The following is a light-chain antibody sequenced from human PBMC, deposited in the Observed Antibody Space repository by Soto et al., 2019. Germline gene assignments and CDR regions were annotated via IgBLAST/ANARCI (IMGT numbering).Light chain of an antibody. CDR2: DVS. V-gene: IGLV2-14*01. CDR1: SSDVGGYKY. CDR3: SSYTSSSTYV. Sequence: QSALTQPASVSGSPGQSITISCTGSSSDVGGYKYVSWYQQYPGKAPKLMIYDVSNRPSGVSNRLSGSKSGNTASLTISGLQAEDEADYYCSSYTSSSTYVFGTGTKLTVL. J-gene: IGLJ1*01.